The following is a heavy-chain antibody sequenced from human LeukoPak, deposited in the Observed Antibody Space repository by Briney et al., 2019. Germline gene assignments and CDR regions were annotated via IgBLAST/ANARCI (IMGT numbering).Heavy chain of an antibody. J-gene: IGHJ3*02. CDR3: ARVVGVWILAVAGSGAFDI. V-gene: IGHV3-74*01. CDR1: GFTFSSYW. D-gene: IGHD6-19*01. CDR2: INSDGSST. Sequence: PGGSLRLSCAASGFTFSSYWMHWVRQAPGKGLVWVSRINSDGSSTSYADSVKGRFTISRDSAKNTLYLQMNSLRAEDTAVYYCARVVGVWILAVAGSGAFDIWGQGTMVTVSS.